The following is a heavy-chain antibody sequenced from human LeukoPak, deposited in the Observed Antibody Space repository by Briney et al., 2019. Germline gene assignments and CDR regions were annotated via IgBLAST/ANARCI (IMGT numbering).Heavy chain of an antibody. CDR2: IYSGGST. J-gene: IGHJ4*02. Sequence: GGSLRLSCAASGFIVSSNYMSWVRQAPGKGLEWVSVIYSGGSTYYADSVKGRFTISRDNSKNTLYLQMNSLRAEDTAVYYCAMFIAAADTGWGQGTLVTVSS. D-gene: IGHD6-13*01. CDR3: AMFIAAADTG. V-gene: IGHV3-66*01. CDR1: GFIVSSNY.